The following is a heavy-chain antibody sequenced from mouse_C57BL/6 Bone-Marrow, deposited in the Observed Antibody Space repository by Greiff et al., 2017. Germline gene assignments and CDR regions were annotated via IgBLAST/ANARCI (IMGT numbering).Heavy chain of an antibody. CDR2: IYPGSGST. CDR1: GYTFTSYW. J-gene: IGHJ4*01. V-gene: IGHV1-55*01. Sequence: QVQLQQPGAELVKPGASVKMSCKASGYTFTSYWITWVKQRPGQGLEWIGDIYPGSGSTNYNEKFKSKATLTVDTSSSTAYMQLSSLTSEDSAVYYCARDGDWDYDKGNYAMDYWGQGTSVTVSS. D-gene: IGHD2-4*01. CDR3: ARDGDWDYDKGNYAMDY.